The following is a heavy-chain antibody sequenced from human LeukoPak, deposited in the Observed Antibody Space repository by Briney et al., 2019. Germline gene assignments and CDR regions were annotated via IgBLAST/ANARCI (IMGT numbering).Heavy chain of an antibody. CDR3: ARERVWDFWSGYGRGAFDI. V-gene: IGHV4-4*07. Sequence: ASETLSLTCTVSGDSISSYYWSWIRQPAGKGLEWIGRIYTSGSTNYNPSLKSRVTMSVDTSKNQFSLKLSSVTAADTAVYYCARERVWDFWSGYGRGAFDIWGQGTMVTVSS. J-gene: IGHJ3*02. D-gene: IGHD3-3*01. CDR1: GDSISSYY. CDR2: IYTSGST.